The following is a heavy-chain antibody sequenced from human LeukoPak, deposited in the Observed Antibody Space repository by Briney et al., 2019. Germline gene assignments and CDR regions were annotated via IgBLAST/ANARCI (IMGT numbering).Heavy chain of an antibody. CDR1: GYTFSSYD. J-gene: IGHJ3*02. Sequence: VASVKVSCKTSGYTFSSYDINWVRQATGQGLEWMGWMNPNSGNTGYAQKFQGRVTMTRNTSISIAYMELSSLRSEDTAMYYCVRDYILRASAGQAFDIWGQGTMVTVSS. CDR3: VRDYILRASAGQAFDI. D-gene: IGHD2-2*02. CDR2: MNPNSGNT. V-gene: IGHV1-8*01.